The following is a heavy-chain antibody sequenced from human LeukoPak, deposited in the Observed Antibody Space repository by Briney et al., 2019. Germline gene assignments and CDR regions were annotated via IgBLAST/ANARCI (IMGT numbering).Heavy chain of an antibody. D-gene: IGHD6-6*01. CDR3: ASIAARGGDY. CDR2: IYYSGST. Sequence: SETLSLTCTVSGGSISSHYWSWIRQPPGKGLEWIGYIYYSGSTNYNPSLKSRVTISVDTSKNQFSLKLSSVTAADTAVYYCASIAARGGDYWGQGTLVTVSS. V-gene: IGHV4-59*11. CDR1: GGSISSHY. J-gene: IGHJ4*02.